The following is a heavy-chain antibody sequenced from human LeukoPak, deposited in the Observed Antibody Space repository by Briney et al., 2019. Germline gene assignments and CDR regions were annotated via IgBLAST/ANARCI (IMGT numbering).Heavy chain of an antibody. D-gene: IGHD6-13*01. Sequence: ASVKVSCKASGYTFTGYYMHWVRQAPGQGLEWMGWINPNSGGTNYAQKFQGRVTMTRDTSISTAYMELSRLRSDDTAVYYCARDQSGSSWSGGYYYYMDVWGKGTTVTVSS. CDR1: GYTFTGYY. CDR3: ARDQSGSSWSGGYYYYMDV. V-gene: IGHV1-2*02. CDR2: INPNSGGT. J-gene: IGHJ6*03.